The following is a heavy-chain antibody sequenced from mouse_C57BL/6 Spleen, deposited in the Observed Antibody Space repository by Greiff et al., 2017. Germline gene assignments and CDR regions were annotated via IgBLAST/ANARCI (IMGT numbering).Heavy chain of an antibody. J-gene: IGHJ2*01. V-gene: IGHV1-59*01. CDR2: IDPSDSYT. Sequence: QVHVKQPGAELVRPGTSVKLSCKASGYTFTSYWMHWVKQRPGQGLEWIGVIDPSDSYTNYNQKFKGKATLTVDTSSSTAYMQLSSLTSEDSAVYYCARPTTVVAFDYWGQGTTLTVSS. CDR3: ARPTTVVAFDY. D-gene: IGHD1-1*01. CDR1: GYTFTSYW.